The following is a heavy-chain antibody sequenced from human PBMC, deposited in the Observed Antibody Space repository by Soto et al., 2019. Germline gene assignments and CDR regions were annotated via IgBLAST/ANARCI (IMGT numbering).Heavy chain of an antibody. J-gene: IGHJ6*02. CDR1: GFTFSSYS. D-gene: IGHD1-20*01. V-gene: IGHV3-48*02. CDR2: ISSSSSTI. CDR3: ARTSTYADGITGPRRDYYCYGMDV. Sequence: EVQLVESGGGLVQPGGSLRLSCAASGFTFSSYSMNWVRQAPGKGLEWVSYISSSSSTIYYADSVKGRFTISRDNAKNSLNLQMSSLRDDDTAVYYCARTSTYADGITGPRRDYYCYGMDVWGQGTTVTGSS.